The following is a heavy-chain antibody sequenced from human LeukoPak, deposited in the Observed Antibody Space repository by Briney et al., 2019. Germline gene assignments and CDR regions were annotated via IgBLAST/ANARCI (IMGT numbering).Heavy chain of an antibody. CDR1: GGTFSSYA. D-gene: IGHD2-8*01. V-gene: IGHV1-69*04. Sequence: ASVKVSCKASGGTFSSYAISWVRQAPGQGLEWMGRIIPILGIANYAQKFQGRVTITADESTSTAYMELRSLRSDDTAVYFCARRQMILRTNDYWGQGTLVTVSS. CDR3: ARRQMILRTNDY. CDR2: IIPILGIA. J-gene: IGHJ4*02.